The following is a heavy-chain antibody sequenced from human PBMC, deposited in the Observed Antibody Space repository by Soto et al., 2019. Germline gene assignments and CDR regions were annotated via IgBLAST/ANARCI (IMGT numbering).Heavy chain of an antibody. CDR1: GYKFISHS. J-gene: IGHJ6*02. CDR3: ARGAFCGGAPGCRDMDV. D-gene: IGHD2-21*01. Sequence: ASVKVSCKSSGYKFISHSITWVRQAPGQGLEWMGRISAYNGNTNYAQKLQGRVTMTTDTSTITAYMELRSLRSDDTAVYYCARGAFCGGAPGCRDMDVWGQGTTVTVSS. CDR2: ISAYNGNT. V-gene: IGHV1-18*01.